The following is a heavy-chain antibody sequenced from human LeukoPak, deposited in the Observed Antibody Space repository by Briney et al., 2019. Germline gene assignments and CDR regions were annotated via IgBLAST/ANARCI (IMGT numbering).Heavy chain of an antibody. J-gene: IGHJ6*02. V-gene: IGHV4-4*07. CDR1: GGSISIYY. CDR2: IYNSGST. D-gene: IGHD5-18*01. CDR3: AREAVQPWLLDYYYGMDV. Sequence: SETLSLTCTVSGGSISIYYWSWIRQPAGKGLEWIGRIYNSGSTNYNPSLKSRVTMSVDTSKNQFSLKLCSVTAADTAVYYCAREAVQPWLLDYYYGMDVWGQGTTVTVSS.